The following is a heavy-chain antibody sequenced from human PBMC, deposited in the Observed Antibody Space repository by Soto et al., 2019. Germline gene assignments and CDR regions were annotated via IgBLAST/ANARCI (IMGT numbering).Heavy chain of an antibody. CDR2: INPNSGGT. CDR1: GYTFTGYY. CDR3: ARGSPWETRPYYYGMDV. Sequence: ASVKVSCKASGYTFTGYYMHWVRQAPGQGLEWMGWINPNSGGTNYAQRFQGWVTMTRDTSISTAYMELSRLRSDDTAVYYCARGSPWETRPYYYGMDVWGQGTTVTVSS. D-gene: IGHD1-26*01. J-gene: IGHJ6*02. V-gene: IGHV1-2*04.